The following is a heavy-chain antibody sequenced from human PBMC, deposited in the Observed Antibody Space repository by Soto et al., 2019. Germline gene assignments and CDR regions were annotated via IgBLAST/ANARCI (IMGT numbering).Heavy chain of an antibody. CDR1: GFTFSSCA. CDR3: AKDHGPQFLVIAARVFAY. D-gene: IGHD2-15*01. V-gene: IGHV3-23*01. J-gene: IGHJ4*02. Sequence: GGSLRLSCAASGFTFSSCAMNWVRQAPGKGLEWVSGISAGGGSTYHADSVKGRFTISRDNSKNTLYLQMDSLRAEDTAVYYCAKDHGPQFLVIAARVFAYWGQGTLVTVSS. CDR2: ISAGGGST.